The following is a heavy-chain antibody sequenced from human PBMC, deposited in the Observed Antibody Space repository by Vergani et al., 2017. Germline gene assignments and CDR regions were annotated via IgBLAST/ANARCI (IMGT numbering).Heavy chain of an antibody. J-gene: IGHJ3*02. Sequence: QVQLVQSGAEVKKPGASVKVSCKASGYTFTGYYMHWVRQAPGQGLEWMGWINPNSGGTNYAQKFQGRVTMTRDTSISTAYMELSRLRSDDTAVYYCARDRAARYYYDSSGYYPDAFDIWGQGTMVTVSS. D-gene: IGHD3-22*01. CDR3: ARDRAARYYYDSSGYYPDAFDI. V-gene: IGHV1-2*02. CDR2: INPNSGGT. CDR1: GYTFTGYY.